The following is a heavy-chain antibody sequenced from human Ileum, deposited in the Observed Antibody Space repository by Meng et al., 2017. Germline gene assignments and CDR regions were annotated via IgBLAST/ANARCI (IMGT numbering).Heavy chain of an antibody. D-gene: IGHD6-19*01. CDR3: ARGWYSSGFHS. V-gene: IGHV6-1*01. Sequence: QVQVQQSGPGLVNASQTLSLTCDISGDRVSSDSGAWNWIRQSPSRGLEWLGRTFYRSKWNDDFAESVKSRITITTDTSKNQFSLQLNSVTPEDTAVYYCARGWYSSGFHSWGQGTLVTVSS. CDR1: GDRVSSDSGA. CDR2: TFYRSKWND. J-gene: IGHJ4*02.